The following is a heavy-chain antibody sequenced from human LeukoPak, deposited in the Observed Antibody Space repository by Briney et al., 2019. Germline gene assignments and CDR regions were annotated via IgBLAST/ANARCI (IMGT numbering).Heavy chain of an antibody. D-gene: IGHD6-13*01. J-gene: IGHJ4*02. Sequence: PGGSLRLSCAASGFTFSYYGMHWVRQAPGKGLEWVAFIRYDGSNKYYADSVKGRFTISRDNSKNTLYLQMNSLRAEDTAVYYCANSPYSSPYFDYWGQGTLVTVSS. CDR1: GFTFSYYG. CDR2: IRYDGSNK. CDR3: ANSPYSSPYFDY. V-gene: IGHV3-30*02.